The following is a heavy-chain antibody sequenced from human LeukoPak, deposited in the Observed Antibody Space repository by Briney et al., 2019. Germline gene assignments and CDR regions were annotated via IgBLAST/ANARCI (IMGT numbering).Heavy chain of an antibody. CDR2: INTGGSTT. D-gene: IGHD5-24*01. CDR1: GFTFSSYW. Sequence: GGSLRLSCAASGFTFSSYWMHWVRQAPGKGLVWVSRINTGGSTTDYADSVKGRFTISRDNAKNTLYLQMNSLRAEDMAVYYCSRDLRGRDDYWGQGILVIVSS. CDR3: SRDLRGRDDY. J-gene: IGHJ4*02. V-gene: IGHV3-74*01.